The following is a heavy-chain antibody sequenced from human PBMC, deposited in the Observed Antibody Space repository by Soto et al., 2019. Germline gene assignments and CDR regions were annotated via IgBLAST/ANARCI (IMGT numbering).Heavy chain of an antibody. D-gene: IGHD2-2*01. V-gene: IGHV4-31*03. Sequence: QVQLQESGPGLVKPSQTLSLTCTVSGGSISSGGYYWSWIRQHPGKGLQWIGYIYYSGSTYYNPSLQSRITRSVDASKNRLSLKLSSVTAADTAVYYCARELVGLSPGRYCSSTSGFYYYMDVWGKGTTVTVSS. CDR3: ARELVGLSPGRYCSSTSGFYYYMDV. CDR1: GGSISSGGYY. CDR2: IYYSGST. J-gene: IGHJ6*03.